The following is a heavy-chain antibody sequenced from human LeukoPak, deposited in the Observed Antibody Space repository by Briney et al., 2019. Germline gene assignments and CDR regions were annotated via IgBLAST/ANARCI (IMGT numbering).Heavy chain of an antibody. Sequence: GGSLRLSCAASGFTFSSYWMHWVRQAPGKGLMWVSRINSDGSTTSYADSVKGRFTISRDNAKNTLHLQMNSLRVEDTAVYYCTRINYGWGQGTLVTVSS. J-gene: IGHJ4*02. D-gene: IGHD3-16*01. CDR3: TRINYG. CDR2: INSDGSTT. V-gene: IGHV3-74*01. CDR1: GFTFSSYW.